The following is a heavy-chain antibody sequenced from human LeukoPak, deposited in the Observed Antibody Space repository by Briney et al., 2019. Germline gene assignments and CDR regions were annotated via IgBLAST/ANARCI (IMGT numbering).Heavy chain of an antibody. J-gene: IGHJ6*02. Sequence: GGSLRLSCAGSGFTFNNYWMHWVRQVPGKGLEWVSRINGDGRSTSYADSVKGRFTITRDNAKYTLFLQMNNLGAEDTAVYYCAKDRGAPDFYYYYYGMDVWGQGTTVAVSS. CDR2: INGDGRST. CDR1: GFTFNNYW. V-gene: IGHV3-74*01. D-gene: IGHD1-14*01. CDR3: AKDRGAPDFYYYYYGMDV.